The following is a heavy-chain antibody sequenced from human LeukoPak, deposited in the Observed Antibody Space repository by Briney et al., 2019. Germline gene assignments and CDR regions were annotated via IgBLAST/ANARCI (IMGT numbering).Heavy chain of an antibody. CDR3: ARQFVALLWFGDPFLDY. CDR1: GGSISSGGYY. J-gene: IGHJ4*02. V-gene: IGHV4-31*03. Sequence: PSETLSLTCTVSGGSISSGGYYWSWIRQHPGKGLEWIGYIYYSGSTYYNPSLKSRVTISVDTSKNQFSLKLSSVTAADTAVYYCARQFVALLWFGDPFLDYWGQGTLVTVSS. D-gene: IGHD3-10*01. CDR2: IYYSGST.